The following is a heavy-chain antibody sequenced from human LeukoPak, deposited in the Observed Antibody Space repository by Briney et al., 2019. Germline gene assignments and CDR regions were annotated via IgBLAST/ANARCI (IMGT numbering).Heavy chain of an antibody. D-gene: IGHD5-24*01. V-gene: IGHV3-66*01. CDR1: GFTFTNYG. CDR3: ARDAETSLAN. CDR2: IYLDGRA. Sequence: GGSLRLSCSASGFTFTNYGMSWVRQAPGQGLEWVTVIYLDGRADYADSVKGRFTISSDNSKNTVYLQMNSLKDEDTAVYYCARDAETSLANWGQGTLVTVSP. J-gene: IGHJ4*02.